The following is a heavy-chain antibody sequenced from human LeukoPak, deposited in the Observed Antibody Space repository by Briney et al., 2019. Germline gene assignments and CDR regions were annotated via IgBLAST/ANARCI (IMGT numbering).Heavy chain of an antibody. Sequence: ETLSLTCIVSGGSISRSNYHWGWIRQAPGKGLEWVANIKQDETEKFYLGSVKGRFTISRDNAKNSLYLQMNSLRVEDTALYYCVRLGSTSPGNWYKLFDQWGQGTLVTVSS. CDR2: IKQDETEK. CDR3: VRLGSTSPGNWYKLFDQ. J-gene: IGHJ4*02. D-gene: IGHD2-2*01. V-gene: IGHV3-7*03. CDR1: GGSISRSNYH.